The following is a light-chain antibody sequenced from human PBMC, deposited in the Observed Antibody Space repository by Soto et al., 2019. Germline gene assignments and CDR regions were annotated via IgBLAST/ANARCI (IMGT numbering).Light chain of an antibody. CDR2: GAS. J-gene: IGKJ5*01. CDR3: QQYGNSPFT. V-gene: IGKV3-20*01. Sequence: IVLTHSPGTLSLSLGERATLSCRSSQSISSTSLAWYQQKPGQAPRLLIYGASTRATGIPDRFSGSESGTDFTLTISRLEPEDFVVYYCQQYGNSPFTFGQGTRLEIK. CDR1: QSISSTS.